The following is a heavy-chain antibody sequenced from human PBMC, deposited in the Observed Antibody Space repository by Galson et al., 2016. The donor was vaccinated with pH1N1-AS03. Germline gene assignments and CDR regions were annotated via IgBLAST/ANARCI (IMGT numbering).Heavy chain of an antibody. CDR1: GYSFTNYW. J-gene: IGHJ4*01. Sequence: QSGAEVKKPGESLKISCQGSGYSFTNYWIGCVRQMPGKGLEWMGIIYLDDSDSRYSPSFQGQVTISADKSISTAYLQWSSLKASDTAMYYCARLTLSSGWPCDYWGQGTLVTVSS. CDR3: ARLTLSSGWPCDY. V-gene: IGHV5-51*01. CDR2: IYLDDSDS. D-gene: IGHD6-19*01.